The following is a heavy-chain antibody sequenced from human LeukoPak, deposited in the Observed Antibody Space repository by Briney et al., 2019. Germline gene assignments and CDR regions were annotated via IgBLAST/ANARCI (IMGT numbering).Heavy chain of an antibody. CDR1: GFTFDSYG. Sequence: GGSLRLSCAASGFTFDSYGMHWVRQAPGKGLEYVSAISRNGGSTFYANSVKVRFTISRDNSKNTLYLQMNSLRAEDTAAYYCARDLTGSLDYWGQGTLVTVSS. CDR2: ISRNGGST. D-gene: IGHD1-1*01. CDR3: ARDLTGSLDY. J-gene: IGHJ4*02. V-gene: IGHV3-64*01.